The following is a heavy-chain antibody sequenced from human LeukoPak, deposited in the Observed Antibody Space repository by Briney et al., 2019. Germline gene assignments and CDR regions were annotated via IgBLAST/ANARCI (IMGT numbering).Heavy chain of an antibody. D-gene: IGHD2-2*01. CDR3: AREVRGYCSSTSCYAHYYYYYMDV. J-gene: IGHJ6*03. V-gene: IGHV4-31*03. CDR2: IYYSGST. Sequence: SETLPLTCTVSGGSISSGGYYWSWIRQHPGKGLEWIGYIYYSGSTYYNPSLKSRVTISVDTSKNQFSLKLSSVTAADTAVYYCAREVRGYCSSTSCYAHYYYYYMDVWGKGTTVTVSS. CDR1: GGSISSGGYY.